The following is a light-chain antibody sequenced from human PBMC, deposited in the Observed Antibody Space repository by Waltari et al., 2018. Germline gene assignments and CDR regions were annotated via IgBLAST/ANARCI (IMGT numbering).Light chain of an antibody. J-gene: IGLJ2*01. CDR1: SSAVGGYNY. CDR2: EVN. V-gene: IGLV2-8*01. CDR3: TSYAGSHNWV. Sequence: QSALTQPPSASGSPGQSVTISCTGTSSAVGGYNYVSWYQHHPGKAPKRMISEVNKRPSGVPDRFSGSKSGNTASLTVSGLQADDEADYYCTSYAGSHNWVFGGGTKLTVL.